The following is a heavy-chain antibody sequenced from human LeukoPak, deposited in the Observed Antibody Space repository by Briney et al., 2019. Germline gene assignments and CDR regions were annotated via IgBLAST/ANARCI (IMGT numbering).Heavy chain of an antibody. CDR3: ARGAIAGRGDNWFWFDP. CDR2: ISSRSSTI. Sequence: GGSLRLSCAASGSTISTYSMNWVRQAPGKGLEWVSYISSRSSTIYYADSVKGRFTISRDNAKNSLYLQMNSLRDEDTAVYYCARGAIAGRGDNWFWFDPWGQGTLVTVSS. CDR1: GSTISTYS. J-gene: IGHJ5*02. D-gene: IGHD1-1*01. V-gene: IGHV3-48*02.